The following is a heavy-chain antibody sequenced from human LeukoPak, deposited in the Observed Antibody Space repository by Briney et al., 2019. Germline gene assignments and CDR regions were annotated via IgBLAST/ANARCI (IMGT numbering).Heavy chain of an antibody. Sequence: GGSLRLSCEGSGFSFISYEMNWVRQAPGKGLEWVSYISSSGSTIYYADSVKGRFTISRDNAKNSLYLQMNSLRVEDTAVYYCARMRPDLDYWGQGTLVTVSS. CDR2: ISSSGSTI. J-gene: IGHJ4*02. CDR3: ARMRPDLDY. D-gene: IGHD6-6*01. CDR1: GFSFISYE. V-gene: IGHV3-48*03.